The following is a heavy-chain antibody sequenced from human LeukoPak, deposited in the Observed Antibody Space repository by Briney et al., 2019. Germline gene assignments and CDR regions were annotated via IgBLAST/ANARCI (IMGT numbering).Heavy chain of an antibody. V-gene: IGHV4-38-2*02. J-gene: IGHJ4*02. CDR2: IYHSGST. CDR3: ASEMAGDVSGYFDY. D-gene: IGHD2-8*01. CDR1: GYPISSGYY. Sequence: SETLSLTCTVSGYPISSGYYCGWIRQPPGKGLEWIGSIYHSGSTYFNPSLKSRVTISVDTSKNQFSLKLSSVTAADTAVYYCASEMAGDVSGYFDYWGQGTLVTVSS.